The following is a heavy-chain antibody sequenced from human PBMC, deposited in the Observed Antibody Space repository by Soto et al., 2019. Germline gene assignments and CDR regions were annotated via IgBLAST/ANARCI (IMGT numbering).Heavy chain of an antibody. CDR2: ISAYNGNT. D-gene: IGHD6-13*01. J-gene: IGHJ5*02. CDR1: GYTFTSYG. CDR3: ARVGIAAAGNRGNWFDP. Sequence: ASVKVSCKSSGYTFTSYGISWVRPAPGQGLEWMGWISAYNGNTNYAQKLQGRFTMTTDTSTSTAYMELRSLRSDDTAVYYCARVGIAAAGNRGNWFDPWGQGTLVTVSS. V-gene: IGHV1-18*01.